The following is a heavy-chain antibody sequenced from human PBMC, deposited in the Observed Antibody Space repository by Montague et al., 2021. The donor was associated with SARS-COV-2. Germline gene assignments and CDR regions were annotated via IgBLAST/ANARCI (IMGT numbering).Heavy chain of an antibody. V-gene: IGHV3-30-3*01. J-gene: IGHJ6*02. Sequence: SLSLSCAASGFTFSSYAMHWVRQAPGKGLEWVAVISYDGSNKYYADSVKGRFTISRDNSKNTLYLQMNSLRVEDTAVYYCARDREITMVRGAPLYGMDVWGQGTTVTVSS. CDR1: GFTFSSYA. CDR2: ISYDGSNK. CDR3: ARDREITMVRGAPLYGMDV. D-gene: IGHD3-10*01.